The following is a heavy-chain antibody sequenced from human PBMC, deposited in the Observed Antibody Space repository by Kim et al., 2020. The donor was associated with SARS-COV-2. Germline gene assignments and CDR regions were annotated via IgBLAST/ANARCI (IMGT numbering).Heavy chain of an antibody. Sequence: ADSVKGRFTISRDNSKNTLYLQMSSLRAEDTAVYYCVKGGHCYGSGSYYYWGQGTLVTVSS. CDR3: VKGGHCYGSGSYYY. V-gene: IGHV3-64D*06. J-gene: IGHJ4*02. D-gene: IGHD3-10*01.